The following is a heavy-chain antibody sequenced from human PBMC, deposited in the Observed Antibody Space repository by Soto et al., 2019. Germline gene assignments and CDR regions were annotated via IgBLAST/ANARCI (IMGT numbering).Heavy chain of an antibody. CDR2: IKQDGSEK. D-gene: IGHD1-1*01. CDR3: AGDWYMDY. CDR1: GFTFSNHW. J-gene: IGHJ4*02. V-gene: IGHV3-7*04. Sequence: EVQLVESGGGLVQPGESLRLSCAASGFTFSNHWINWIRQTPGRGLEWLAVIKQDGSEKYYVDSVKGRFTVSRDNAMNSAYLQMNSLRVDYTAVYYCAGDWYMDYWGQGTLVTVSS.